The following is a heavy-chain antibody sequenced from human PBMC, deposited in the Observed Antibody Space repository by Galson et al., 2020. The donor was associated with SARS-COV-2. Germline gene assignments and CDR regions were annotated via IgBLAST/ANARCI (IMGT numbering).Heavy chain of an antibody. Sequence: SETLSLTCTVSGGSINSRLYYWGWIRQPPGKGLEWIGSIYYSGSTYYNPSLKSRVTISVDTSKNQFSLELMSVTAADTAVYYCARPPENYYYDSSGSWSVGANWYFDLWGRGTLVTISS. CDR2: IYYSGST. CDR1: GGSINSRLYY. CDR3: ARPPENYYYDSSGSWSVGANWYFDL. D-gene: IGHD3-22*01. V-gene: IGHV4-39*01. J-gene: IGHJ2*01.